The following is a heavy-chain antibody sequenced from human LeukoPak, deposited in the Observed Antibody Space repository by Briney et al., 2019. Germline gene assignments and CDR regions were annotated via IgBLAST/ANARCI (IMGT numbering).Heavy chain of an antibody. CDR2: IYYSGST. D-gene: IGHD6-19*01. V-gene: IGHV4-59*08. Sequence: SETLSLTCTVSGGSISSYYWSWIRQPPGKGPEWIGYIYYSGSTNYNPSLKSRVTISVNTSKNQFSLRLSSVTAADTAIYYCARAVSGRFDYWGQGTLVTVSS. CDR1: GGSISSYY. J-gene: IGHJ4*02. CDR3: ARAVSGRFDY.